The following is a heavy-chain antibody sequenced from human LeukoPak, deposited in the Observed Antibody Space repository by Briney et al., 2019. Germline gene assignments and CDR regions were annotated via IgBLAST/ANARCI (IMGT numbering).Heavy chain of an antibody. D-gene: IGHD3-22*01. CDR3: ARPVSMIESRDAFDI. J-gene: IGHJ3*02. Sequence: PSETLSLTCTVSGGSISSSSYYWGWIRQPPGKGLEWIGSVYYSGSTYYNPSLKSRVTISVDTSKNQFSLKLSSVTAADTAVYYCARPVSMIESRDAFDIWGQGTMVTVSS. V-gene: IGHV4-39*01. CDR1: GGSISSSSYY. CDR2: VYYSGST.